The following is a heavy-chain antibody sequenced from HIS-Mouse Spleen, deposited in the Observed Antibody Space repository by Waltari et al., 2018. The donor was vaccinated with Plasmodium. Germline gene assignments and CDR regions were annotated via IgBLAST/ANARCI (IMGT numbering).Heavy chain of an antibody. Sequence: QVQLQQWGAGLLKPSETLSLTCAVYGGSFSGYYWSWIRQPPGKGLEWIGEINHSGRTNIHPSLKSRGTISVDTSKNQFSLKLSSVTAADTAVYYCARGVSSSSSNLDYWGQGTLVTVSS. CDR1: GGSFSGYY. J-gene: IGHJ4*02. D-gene: IGHD6-6*01. CDR2: INHSGRT. CDR3: ARGVSSSSSNLDY. V-gene: IGHV4-34*04.